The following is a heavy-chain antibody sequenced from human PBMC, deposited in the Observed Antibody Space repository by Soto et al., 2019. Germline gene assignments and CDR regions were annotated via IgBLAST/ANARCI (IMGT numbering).Heavy chain of an antibody. CDR2: IYYSGST. CDR3: AGGAGGELPIYYYDAMDV. Sequence: QVQLQESGPGLVKPSQTLSLTCTVSGGSISSGGYYWSWIRQHPGKGLEWIGYIYYSGSTYYNPSFMSRVTISVATSKNQFSLKLGSVTAAVTAVYYCAGGAGGELPIYYYDAMDVWGQGTTVTVSS. D-gene: IGHD1-7*01. CDR1: GGSISSGGYY. J-gene: IGHJ6*02. V-gene: IGHV4-31*03.